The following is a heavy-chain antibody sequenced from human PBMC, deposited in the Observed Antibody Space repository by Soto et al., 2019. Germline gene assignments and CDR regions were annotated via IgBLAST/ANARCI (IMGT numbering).Heavy chain of an antibody. CDR2: IYYSGRT. Sequence: SETLSLACTVSGGSISSYYWSWIRPPPGKGLEWIGYIYYSGRTNYNPSLKSRVTISVDTSKNQFSLKLSSVTAADTAVYYCARGAQPIXFDIWGQGTMVTVSS. CDR3: ARGAQPIXFDI. J-gene: IGHJ3*02. D-gene: IGHD1-26*01. V-gene: IGHV4-59*08. CDR1: GGSISSYY.